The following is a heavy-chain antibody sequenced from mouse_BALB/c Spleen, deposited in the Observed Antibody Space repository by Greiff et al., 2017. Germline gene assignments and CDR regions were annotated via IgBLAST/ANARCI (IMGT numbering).Heavy chain of an antibody. Sequence: QVQLKQSGAELARPGASVKLSCKASGYTFTSYWMQWVKQRPGQGLEWIGAIYPGDGDTRYTQKFKGKATLTADKSSSTAYMQLSSLASEDSAVYYCAREDYYGSSSFAYWGQGTLVTVAA. CDR3: AREDYYGSSSFAY. D-gene: IGHD1-1*01. J-gene: IGHJ3*01. CDR1: GYTFTSYW. CDR2: IYPGDGDT. V-gene: IGHV1-87*01.